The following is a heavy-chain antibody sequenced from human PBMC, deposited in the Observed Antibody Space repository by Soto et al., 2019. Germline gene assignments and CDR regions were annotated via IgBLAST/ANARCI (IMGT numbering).Heavy chain of an antibody. D-gene: IGHD2-15*01. CDR1: GFTFSSYS. CDR2: ISSSSSYI. Sequence: GGSLRLSCAASGFTFSSYSMNWVRQAPGKGLEWVSSISSSSSYIYYADSVKGRFTTSRDNAKNSLYLQMNSLRAEDTAVYYCARDCSGGSCYSPIEAFDIWGQGTMVTVSS. J-gene: IGHJ3*02. V-gene: IGHV3-21*01. CDR3: ARDCSGGSCYSPIEAFDI.